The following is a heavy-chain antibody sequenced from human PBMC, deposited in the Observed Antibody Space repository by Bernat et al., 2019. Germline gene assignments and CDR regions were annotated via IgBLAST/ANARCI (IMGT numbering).Heavy chain of an antibody. D-gene: IGHD2-15*01. J-gene: IGHJ4*02. CDR2: IDPSDSYT. CDR1: GYSFTSYW. CDR3: ASLYCSGGSGYGGDY. V-gene: IGHV5-10-1*03. Sequence: EVQLVQSGAEVKNPGESLRISCRGSGYSFTSYWISWVRQMPGKGLEWMGRIDPSDSYTNYSPSFQGHVTRSAEKAISSAYLQWNSLKASDTAMYYCASLYCSGGSGYGGDYWGQGTLVTVSS.